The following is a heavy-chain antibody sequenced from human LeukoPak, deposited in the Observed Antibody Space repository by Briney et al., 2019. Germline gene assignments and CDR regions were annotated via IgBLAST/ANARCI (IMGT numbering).Heavy chain of an antibody. CDR3: ATDTMVRGVIWVGVDY. J-gene: IGHJ4*02. D-gene: IGHD3-10*01. CDR2: IYYSGNT. Sequence: SETLSLTCTVSGGSISSSSYYWGWIRLPPGKGLEWIGSIYYSGNTYYNPSLKSRVTISVDTSKNQFSLKLSSVTAADTAVYYCATDTMVRGVIWVGVDYWGQGTLVTVSS. V-gene: IGHV4-39*07. CDR1: GGSISSSSYY.